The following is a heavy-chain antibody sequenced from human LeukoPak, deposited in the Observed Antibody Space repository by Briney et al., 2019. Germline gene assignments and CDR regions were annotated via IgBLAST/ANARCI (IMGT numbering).Heavy chain of an antibody. V-gene: IGHV1-18*01. CDR1: GYTFTSYG. J-gene: IGHJ4*02. CDR2: ISAYNGNT. Sequence: AASVKVSCKASGYTFTSYGISWVRQAPGQGLEWMGWISAYNGNTNYAQKLQGRVTMTTDTSTSTAYMELRSLRSDDTAVYYCARDWDIQLERRTVDYWGQGTLVTVSS. CDR3: ARDWDIQLERRTVDY. D-gene: IGHD1-1*01.